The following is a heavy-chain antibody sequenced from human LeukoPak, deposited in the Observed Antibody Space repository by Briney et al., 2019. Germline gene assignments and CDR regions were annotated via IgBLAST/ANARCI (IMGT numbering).Heavy chain of an antibody. Sequence: PSETLSLTCTVSGGSISSYYWSWIRQPAGKGLEWIGRIYTSGSTNYNPSLKSRVTISVDTSKNQFSLKVTSVTAADTAVYYCVRDDAFVRGPVAMNWFDPWGQGVLVPVSS. D-gene: IGHD3-10*01. CDR3: VRDDAFVRGPVAMNWFDP. V-gene: IGHV4-4*07. CDR1: GGSISSYY. J-gene: IGHJ5*02. CDR2: IYTSGST.